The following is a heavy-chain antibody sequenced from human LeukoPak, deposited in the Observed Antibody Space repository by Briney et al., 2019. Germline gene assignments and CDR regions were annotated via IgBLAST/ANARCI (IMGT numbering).Heavy chain of an antibody. Sequence: SETLSLTCAVYGGSFSGYYWSWIRQPPGKGLEWIGEINHSGSTNYNPSLKSRVTISVDTSKNQFSLKLSSVTAADTAVYYCASLAAAAFSRDYWGQGTLVTVSS. CDR3: ASLAAAAFSRDY. CDR1: GGSFSGYY. J-gene: IGHJ4*02. CDR2: INHSGST. D-gene: IGHD6-13*01. V-gene: IGHV4-34*01.